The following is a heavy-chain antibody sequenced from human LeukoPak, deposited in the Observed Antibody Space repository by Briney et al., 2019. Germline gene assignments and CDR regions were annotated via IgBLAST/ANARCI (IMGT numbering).Heavy chain of an antibody. CDR3: ARERGYSSGWYRSAEYFQH. D-gene: IGHD6-19*01. Sequence: PGGSLRLSCVASGFTFSDYYMSWIRQAPGKELQYVSYISSSGTYANYANSVKGRFTNSRDNAKNSLYLQMNSLRADDTAVYYCARERGYSSGWYRSAEYFQHWGQGTLVTVSS. J-gene: IGHJ1*01. CDR2: ISSSGTYA. CDR1: GFTFSDYY. V-gene: IGHV3-11*05.